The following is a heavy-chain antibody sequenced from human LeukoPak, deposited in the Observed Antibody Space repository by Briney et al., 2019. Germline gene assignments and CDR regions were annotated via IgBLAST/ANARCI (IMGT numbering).Heavy chain of an antibody. Sequence: PGGSLRLSCAASGFTFSSYAMSWVRQAPGEGLEWVSVISGLGGSTYYADSVKGRFAISRDNSKNTLWLQMNSLRADDTAIYYCARDVEARISAAGIFDYWGQGSLVTVSS. CDR2: ISGLGGST. D-gene: IGHD6-6*01. J-gene: IGHJ4*02. CDR1: GFTFSSYA. CDR3: ARDVEARISAAGIFDY. V-gene: IGHV3-23*01.